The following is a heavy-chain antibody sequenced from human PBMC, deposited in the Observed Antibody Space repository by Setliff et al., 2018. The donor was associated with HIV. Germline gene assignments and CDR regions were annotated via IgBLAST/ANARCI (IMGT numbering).Heavy chain of an antibody. V-gene: IGHV4-4*09. CDR3: ARLSGDYYYFDY. CDR2: IYTSGST. J-gene: IGHJ4*02. Sequence: PSETLSLTCTVSGGSISSYHWSWIRQPPGKGLEWIGYIYTSGSTNYNPSLKSRVTISLDTSKNQFSLKLTSVTAADTAVYYCARLSGDYYYFDYWGQGTLVTVSS. D-gene: IGHD2-21*02. CDR1: GGSISSYH.